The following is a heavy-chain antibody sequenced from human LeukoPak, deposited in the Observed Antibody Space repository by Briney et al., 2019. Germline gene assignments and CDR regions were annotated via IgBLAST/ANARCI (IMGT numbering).Heavy chain of an antibody. CDR3: AKGTLDP. Sequence: GGSLRHSCAASGFTVSSYLMHWVRQAPGKGLVWVSRIKTDGSSTDYADSVKGRFTISRDNAKNTLYLQMNSLRAEDTAVFYCAKGTLDPGGQGTLVTVSS. CDR2: IKTDGSST. J-gene: IGHJ5*02. CDR1: GFTVSSYL. V-gene: IGHV3-74*01. D-gene: IGHD2/OR15-2a*01.